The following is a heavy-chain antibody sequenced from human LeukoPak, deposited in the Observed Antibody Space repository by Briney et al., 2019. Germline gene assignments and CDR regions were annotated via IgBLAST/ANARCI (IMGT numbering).Heavy chain of an antibody. V-gene: IGHV4-59*08. D-gene: IGHD6-13*01. J-gene: IGHJ4*01. CDR1: GGSISDYY. CDR2: IHYSGST. CDR3: ARAVAAAGSTYYIDS. Sequence: SETLSLTCTVSGGSISDYYWSWIRQPPGKELEWIGYIHYSGSTNYNPSLRSRVTISVDTSKNQFSLKLTSVTAADTAVYFCARAVAAAGSTYYIDSWGQGTPLTVSS.